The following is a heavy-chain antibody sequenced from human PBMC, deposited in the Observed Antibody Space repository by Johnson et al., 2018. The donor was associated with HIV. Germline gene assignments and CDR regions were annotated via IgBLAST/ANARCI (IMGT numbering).Heavy chain of an antibody. CDR1: GFIFRSYP. CDR2: ISYDGSRK. CDR3: ARLPSGYSRDDFDI. Sequence: QVQLVESGGGVVQPGRSLRLSCAASGFIFRSYPMNWVRQAPGKGLEWVAIISYDGSRKYYADSVKCRFTISRDNSKNTLYLQMNSLRAEDTAVYYCARLPSGYSRDDFDIWGQGTMVTVSS. J-gene: IGHJ3*02. D-gene: IGHD5-18*01. V-gene: IGHV3-30-3*01.